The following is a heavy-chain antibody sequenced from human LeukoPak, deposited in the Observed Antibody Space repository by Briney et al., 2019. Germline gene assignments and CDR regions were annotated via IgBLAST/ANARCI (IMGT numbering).Heavy chain of an antibody. CDR3: ARAHL. Sequence: SETLSLTCTAPGVSISSASYYWSWIRQPAGKGLEWIVRISTRESTNYNPSLKSRVTISVDTSKNQFSLQRSSVTAADTAVYYCARAHLWGRGTLVTVSS. CDR2: ISTREST. V-gene: IGHV4-61*02. J-gene: IGHJ2*01. CDR1: GVSISSASYY.